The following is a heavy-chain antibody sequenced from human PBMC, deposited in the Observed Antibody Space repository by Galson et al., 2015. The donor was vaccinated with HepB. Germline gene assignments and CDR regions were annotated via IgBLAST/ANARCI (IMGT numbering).Heavy chain of an antibody. CDR3: ARDFYQNYGDYSSGYFDL. CDR1: GFTFSDYY. V-gene: IGHV3-11*06. J-gene: IGHJ2*01. Sequence: SLRLSCAASGFTFSDYYMSWLRQAPGKGLEWVSYISSSSYTNYADSVKGRFTISRDNAKNSLYLQMNSLRAEDTAVYYCARDFYQNYGDYSSGYFDLWGRGTLVTVSS. D-gene: IGHD4-17*01. CDR2: ISSSSYT.